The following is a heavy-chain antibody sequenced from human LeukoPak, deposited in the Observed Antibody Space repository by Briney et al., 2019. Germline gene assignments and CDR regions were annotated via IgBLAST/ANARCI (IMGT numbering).Heavy chain of an antibody. CDR3: ARDRYGSGSTPPVGWFDP. D-gene: IGHD2-15*01. Sequence: ASVKVSCTASGYTFTAYYMHWVRQAPGQGLEWMGRINPNSGGTDYAQKFQGRVTMTRDTSISTAYMELSGLKSDDTAVYYCARDRYGSGSTPPVGWFDPWGQGTLVTVSS. CDR2: INPNSGGT. V-gene: IGHV1-2*06. J-gene: IGHJ5*02. CDR1: GYTFTAYY.